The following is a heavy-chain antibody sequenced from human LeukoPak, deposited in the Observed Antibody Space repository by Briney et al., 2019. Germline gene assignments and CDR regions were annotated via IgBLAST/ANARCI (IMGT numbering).Heavy chain of an antibody. CDR3: ARGQGLQLWLRTMRPPRGYYYMDV. D-gene: IGHD5-18*01. V-gene: IGHV1-8*03. CDR1: GYTFTGYY. Sequence: GASVKVFCKASGYTFTGYYLHWVRQATGQGLEWMGWMNPNSGNTGYAQKFQGRVTITRNTSISTAYMELSSLRSEDTAVYYCARGQGLQLWLRTMRPPRGYYYMDVWGKGTTVTVSS. J-gene: IGHJ6*03. CDR2: MNPNSGNT.